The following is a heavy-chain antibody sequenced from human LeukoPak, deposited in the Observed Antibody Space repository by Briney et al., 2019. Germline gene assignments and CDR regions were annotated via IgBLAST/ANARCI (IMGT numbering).Heavy chain of an antibody. CDR3: ARDRRSGSPEYYYMDV. CDR2: IYHSGST. CDR1: GGSFSSNY. V-gene: IGHV4-59*01. Sequence: PSETLSLTCTVSGGSFSSNYWSWIRQPPGKGLEWIGYIYHSGSTSYNPSLKSRVTFSVDTSKNQFSLKLNSVTAADTAVYYCARDRRSGSPEYYYMDVWGKGTTVTVSS. J-gene: IGHJ6*03. D-gene: IGHD1-26*01.